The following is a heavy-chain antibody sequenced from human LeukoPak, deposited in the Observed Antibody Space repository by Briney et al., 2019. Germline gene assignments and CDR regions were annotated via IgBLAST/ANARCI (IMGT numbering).Heavy chain of an antibody. D-gene: IGHD3-16*01. J-gene: IGHJ4*02. V-gene: IGHV4-59*08. CDR1: GGSITPYY. Sequence: SESLSLTCTVSGGSITPYYWSWIRQSPGKGLEWIAYIYYSGSTNYNPSLKSRVTISVDTSKNHFSLKLSSVTAADTAVYYCAGHRTSFFDFWGQGTLVTVSS. CDR2: IYYSGST. CDR3: AGHRTSFFDF.